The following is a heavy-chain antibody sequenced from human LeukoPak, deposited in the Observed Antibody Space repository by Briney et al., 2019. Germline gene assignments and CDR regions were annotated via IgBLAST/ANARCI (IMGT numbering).Heavy chain of an antibody. CDR2: INHSGST. Sequence: PSETLSLTCAVYGGSFSGYYWSWIRQPPGKGLEWIGEINHSGSTNYNPSLKSRVTISVDTSKSQFSLKLSSVTAADTAVYHCARTPWSGYLPPYNWFDPWGQGTLVTVSS. D-gene: IGHD3-3*01. V-gene: IGHV4-34*01. J-gene: IGHJ5*02. CDR1: GGSFSGYY. CDR3: ARTPWSGYLPPYNWFDP.